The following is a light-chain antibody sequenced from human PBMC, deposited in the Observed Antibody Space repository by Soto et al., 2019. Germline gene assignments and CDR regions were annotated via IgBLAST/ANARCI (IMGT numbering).Light chain of an antibody. CDR2: AAS. J-gene: IGKJ3*01. V-gene: IGKV1-39*01. Sequence: DIQMTQSPSSLSASVGDRVTITCRASQSISSYLNWYQQKPGKAPKLLIYAASSLQSGVPSRFSGSGSGTDFTLTISSLQPEDFATYYCQQSYSGFTFGPGNKVYI. CDR3: QQSYSGFT. CDR1: QSISSY.